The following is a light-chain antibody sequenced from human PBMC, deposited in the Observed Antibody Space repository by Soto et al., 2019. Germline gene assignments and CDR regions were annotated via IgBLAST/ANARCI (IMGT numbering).Light chain of an antibody. CDR1: STDVGGYNY. CDR3: SSYAGSNPVV. J-gene: IGLJ2*01. V-gene: IGLV2-8*01. CDR2: EVS. Sequence: QSALTQPPSASGSPGQSVTISCTGTSTDVGGYNYVSWYQQHPGKAPKLMIYEVSKRPSGVPDRFSGSQSGNTASLTVSGLQSEDEPDYYCSSYAGSNPVVFGGGTQLTVL.